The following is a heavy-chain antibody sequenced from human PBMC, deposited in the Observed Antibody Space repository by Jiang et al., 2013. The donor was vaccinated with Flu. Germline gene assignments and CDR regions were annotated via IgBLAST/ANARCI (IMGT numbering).Heavy chain of an antibody. CDR2: ISAYNGNT. V-gene: IGHV1-18*01. J-gene: IGHJ6*02. CDR1: GYTFTSYG. Sequence: QSGSEVKKPGASVKVSCKASGYTFTSYGISWVRQAPGQGLEWMGWISAYNGNTNYAQKLQGRVTMTTDTSTSTAYMELRSLRSDDTAVYYCARDKWLGVLLGEDYYYGMDVWGQGTTVTVSS. D-gene: IGHD3-10*01. CDR3: ARDKWLGVLLGEDYYYGMDV.